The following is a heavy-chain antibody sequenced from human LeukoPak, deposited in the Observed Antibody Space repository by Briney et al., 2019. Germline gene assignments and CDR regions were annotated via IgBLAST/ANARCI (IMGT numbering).Heavy chain of an antibody. D-gene: IGHD3-22*01. CDR3: AKRGVVIRVILVGFHKEAYYFDS. CDR1: GITLSNYG. J-gene: IGHJ4*02. Sequence: NPGGSLRLSCAVSGITLSNYGMTWVRQAPGKGLEWVAGISDSGGSTNYADSVKGRFTISRDNPKNTLYLQMNSLRAEDTAVYFCAKRGVVIRVILVGFHKEAYYFDSRGQGALVTVSS. V-gene: IGHV3-23*01. CDR2: ISDSGGST.